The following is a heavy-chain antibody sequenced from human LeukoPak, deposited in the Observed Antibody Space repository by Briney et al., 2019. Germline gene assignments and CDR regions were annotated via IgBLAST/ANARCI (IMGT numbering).Heavy chain of an antibody. CDR3: AKDLYSSSSAFDI. Sequence: GGSLRLSCAASGFTFSSYAMSWVRQALGKGLEWVSAISGSGGSTYYADSVKGRFTISRDNSKNTLYLQMNSLRAEDTAVYYCAKDLYSSSSAFDIWGQGTMVTVSS. CDR2: ISGSGGST. J-gene: IGHJ3*02. D-gene: IGHD6-13*01. CDR1: GFTFSSYA. V-gene: IGHV3-23*01.